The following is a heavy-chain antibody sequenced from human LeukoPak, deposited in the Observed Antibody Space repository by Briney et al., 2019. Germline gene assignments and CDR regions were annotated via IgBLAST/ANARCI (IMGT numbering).Heavy chain of an antibody. D-gene: IGHD5-18*01. J-gene: IGHJ6*03. CDR2: IIAIFGTA. V-gene: IGHV1-69*06. Sequence: ASVSVSCTASGGTFSSYAISWGRQAPGQGLEGRGGIIAIFGTANYAQTFQGRVTITAEKTTRTAYMEVSSLRSEDTAVYYCARGGYSYGYSYYYYYMDVWGKGTTVTVSS. CDR1: GGTFSSYA. CDR3: ARGGYSYGYSYYYYYMDV.